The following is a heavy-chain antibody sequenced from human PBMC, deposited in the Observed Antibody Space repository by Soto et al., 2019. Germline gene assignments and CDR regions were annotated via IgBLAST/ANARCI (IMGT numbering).Heavy chain of an antibody. J-gene: IGHJ6*03. CDR1: GYTLTELS. V-gene: IGHV1-24*01. CDR2: FDPEDGET. D-gene: IGHD3-3*01. Sequence: GASVKVSCKVSGYTLTELSMHWVRQAPGKGLEWMGGFDPEDGETIYAQKFQGRVTMTEDTSTDTAYMELSSLRSEDTAVYYCATSPSGYLNLEQFYYYYMDVWGKGTTVTVSS. CDR3: ATSPSGYLNLEQFYYYYMDV.